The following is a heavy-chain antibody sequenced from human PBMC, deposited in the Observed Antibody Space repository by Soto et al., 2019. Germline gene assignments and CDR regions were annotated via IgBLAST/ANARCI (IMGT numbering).Heavy chain of an antibody. D-gene: IGHD3-16*01. CDR3: ARGGGGNFDY. Sequence: QVQLVQSGAEVKKPGASVKVSCKASGYTVTSYSMHWVRQAPGQRLEWMGWINPGNGNTKYSQKLQGRVTFTRDTSASTAYMELSSLTSEDTAVYYCARGGGGNFDYWGQGTLVTVSS. CDR1: GYTVTSYS. CDR2: INPGNGNT. J-gene: IGHJ4*02. V-gene: IGHV1-3*01.